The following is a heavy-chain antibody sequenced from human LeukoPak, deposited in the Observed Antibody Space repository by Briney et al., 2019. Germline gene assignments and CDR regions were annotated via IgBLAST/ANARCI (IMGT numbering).Heavy chain of an antibody. Sequence: ASVKVSCKASGYTFTSYYMHWVRQAPGQGLEWMGIINPSGGSTSYAQKFQGRVTMTRDMSTSTVYMELSSLRSEDTAVYYCAILDYYGSGSPWDNAFDIWGQGTMVTVSS. CDR2: INPSGGST. CDR1: GYTFTSYY. J-gene: IGHJ3*02. V-gene: IGHV1-46*01. D-gene: IGHD3-10*01. CDR3: AILDYYGSGSPWDNAFDI.